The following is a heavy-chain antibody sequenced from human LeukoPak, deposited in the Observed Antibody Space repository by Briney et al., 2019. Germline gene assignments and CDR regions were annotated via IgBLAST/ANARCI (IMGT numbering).Heavy chain of an antibody. J-gene: IGHJ4*02. CDR3: ARDPSLRVTPDY. CDR2: IWYDGGQK. CDR1: GFTFTNYG. V-gene: IGHV3-33*01. Sequence: PGGSLRLSCAASGFTFTNYGMHWVRQAPGKGLEWVAVIWYDGGQKYYADSVKGRFTISRDNTKNTLYLQMNSLRVEDTAVYYCARDPSLRVTPDYWGQGTLVTVSS. D-gene: IGHD4-4*01.